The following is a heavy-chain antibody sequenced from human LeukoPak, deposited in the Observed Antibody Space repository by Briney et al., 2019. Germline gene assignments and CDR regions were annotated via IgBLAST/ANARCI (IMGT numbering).Heavy chain of an antibody. D-gene: IGHD6-6*01. CDR3: VRETLSSAHY. J-gene: IGHJ4*02. V-gene: IGHV4-39*07. CDR1: GGSMSSGDSY. Sequence: SETLSLTCTVSGGSMSSGDSYWAWVRQPPGKGLEWIGSISYSGRTFYKPSLTSRVAMSMDASKSQFSLRLSSVTAADTAVYYCVRETLSSAHYWGQGTLVTVSS. CDR2: ISYSGRT.